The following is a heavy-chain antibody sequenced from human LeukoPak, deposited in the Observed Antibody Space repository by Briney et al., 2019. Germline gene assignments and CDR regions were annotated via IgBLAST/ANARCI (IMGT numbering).Heavy chain of an antibody. Sequence: GGSLRLSCAASGFTVNSNFMSWVRPLPGNGLGWVSSLFTVGTTFYADSVRGRFTISRDDSKNTLYLQMNSLRADDTAMYYCVRSSAPVAGIFDSWGQGTLVTVSS. CDR3: VRSSAPVAGIFDS. CDR1: GFTVNSNF. D-gene: IGHD6-19*01. V-gene: IGHV3-53*01. J-gene: IGHJ4*02. CDR2: LFTVGTT.